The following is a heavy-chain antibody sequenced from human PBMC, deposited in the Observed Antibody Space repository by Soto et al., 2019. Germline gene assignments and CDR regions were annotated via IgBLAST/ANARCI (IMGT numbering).Heavy chain of an antibody. CDR3: ARVGEAAPYGMDV. V-gene: IGHV1-18*04. Sequence: GASVKVSCNASGYTATSYDISWVRQAPGQGLEWMGWISAYNGNTNYAQKLQGRVTMTTDTSTSTAYMELRSLRSDDTAVYYCARVGEAAPYGMDVWGQGTTVTVSS. D-gene: IGHD6-13*01. J-gene: IGHJ6*02. CDR2: ISAYNGNT. CDR1: GYTATSYD.